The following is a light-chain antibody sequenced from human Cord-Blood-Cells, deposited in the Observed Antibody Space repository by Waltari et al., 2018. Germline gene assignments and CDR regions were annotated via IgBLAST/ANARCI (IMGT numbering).Light chain of an antibody. J-gene: IGLJ1*01. Sequence: QSALTQPASVSGSPGQSITISCTGTSSDVGGYNYVSWYQQHPGKAPNLMIYDVSKRPSGVSNRFSGSKSGNTASLTISGLQAEDEADYYCSSYTSSSTVFGTGTKVTVL. CDR3: SSYTSSSTV. CDR2: DVS. V-gene: IGLV2-14*01. CDR1: SSDVGGYNY.